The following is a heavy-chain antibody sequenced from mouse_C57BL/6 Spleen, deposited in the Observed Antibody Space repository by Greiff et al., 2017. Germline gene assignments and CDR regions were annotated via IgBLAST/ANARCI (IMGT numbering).Heavy chain of an antibody. V-gene: IGHV5-4*01. Sequence: DVKLVESGGGLVKPGGSLKLSCAASGFTFSSYAMSWVRQTPEKRLEWVATISDGGSYTSYPDNVKGRFTISRDNAKNNLYLQMSHLKSEDTAMYYCARDDQHYFDYWGQGTTLTVSS. CDR1: GFTFSSYA. J-gene: IGHJ2*01. CDR2: ISDGGSYT. CDR3: ARDDQHYFDY.